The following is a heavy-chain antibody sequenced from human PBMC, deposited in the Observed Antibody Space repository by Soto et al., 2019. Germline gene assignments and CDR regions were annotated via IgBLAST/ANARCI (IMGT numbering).Heavy chain of an antibody. CDR1: GFTFSSYW. D-gene: IGHD3-3*01. Sequence: HPGGSLRLSCAASGFTFSSYWMSWVRQAPGKGLEWVANIKQDGSEKYYVDSVKGRFTISRDNAKNSLYLQMNSLRAEDTAVYYCARDLRFLRNGVVMSYGMDVWGQGTTVTVSS. V-gene: IGHV3-7*05. CDR2: IKQDGSEK. J-gene: IGHJ6*02. CDR3: ARDLRFLRNGVVMSYGMDV.